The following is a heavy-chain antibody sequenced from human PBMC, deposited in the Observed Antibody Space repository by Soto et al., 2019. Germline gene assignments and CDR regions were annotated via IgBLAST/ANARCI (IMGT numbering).Heavy chain of an antibody. Sequence: PSEPLSLTCSVYGGSFIVYYWSWIRQPPGKGLEWIGEINHSGSTNYNPSLKSRVTISVDTSKNQFSLKLSSVTAADTAVYYCAREPQMLTIFGVVIGEPWYYYYGMDVWGQGTTVTVSS. CDR3: AREPQMLTIFGVVIGEPWYYYYGMDV. J-gene: IGHJ6*02. CDR2: INHSGST. D-gene: IGHD3-3*01. CDR1: GGSFIVYY. V-gene: IGHV4-34*01.